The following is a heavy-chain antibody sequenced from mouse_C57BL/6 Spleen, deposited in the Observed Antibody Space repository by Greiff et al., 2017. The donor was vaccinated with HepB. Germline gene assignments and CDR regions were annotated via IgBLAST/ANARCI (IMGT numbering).Heavy chain of an antibody. D-gene: IGHD1-1*01. Sequence: VQLQQSGPELVKPGASVKISCKASGYAFSSSWMNWVKQRPGKGLEWIGRIYPGDGDTNYNGKFKGKATLTADKSSSTAYMQLSSLTSEDSAVYCGARSGCGSSYDYWGQGTTLTVSS. CDR1: GYAFSSSW. CDR2: IYPGDGDT. CDR3: ARSGCGSSYDY. J-gene: IGHJ2*01. V-gene: IGHV1-82*01.